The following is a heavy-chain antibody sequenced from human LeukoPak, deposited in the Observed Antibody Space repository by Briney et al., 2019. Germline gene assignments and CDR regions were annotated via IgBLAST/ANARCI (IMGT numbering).Heavy chain of an antibody. V-gene: IGHV3-74*01. CDR1: GFTFSSYW. J-gene: IGHJ4*02. CDR2: INSDGSST. CDR3: ARDRGSYDSSGYLDY. Sequence: PGGSLRLSCAASGFTFSSYWMHWVRQAPGEGLVWVSRINSDGSSTSYADSVKGRFTISRDNAKNTLYLQMNSLRAEDTAVYYCARDRGSYDSSGYLDYWGQGTLVTVSS. D-gene: IGHD3-22*01.